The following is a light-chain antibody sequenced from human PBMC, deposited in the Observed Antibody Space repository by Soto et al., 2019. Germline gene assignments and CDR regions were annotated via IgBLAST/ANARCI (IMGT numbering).Light chain of an antibody. CDR3: QQYGSSPRT. V-gene: IGKV3D-20*01. CDR2: DAS. Sequence: EIVLTQSPATLSLPLGERVTLSCGASQSVSSSYLAWYQQRPGLAPRLLIYDASTRATGIPDRSSGSGSGTDFTLTISRLEPEDFGVYYCQQYGSSPRTFGQGTKLEIK. J-gene: IGKJ2*01. CDR1: QSVSSSY.